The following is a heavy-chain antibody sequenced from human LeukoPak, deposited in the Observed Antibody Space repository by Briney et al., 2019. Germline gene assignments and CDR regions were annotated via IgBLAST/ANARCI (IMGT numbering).Heavy chain of an antibody. V-gene: IGHV3-23*01. J-gene: IGHJ4*02. CDR1: GFTFSSYA. Sequence: PGGSLRLSCAASGFTFSSYAMSWVRQAPGKGLEWVSAISGSGGSTYYADSVKGRFTISRDNSKSTLCLQMNSLRAEDTAVYYCARLQIAAAGFSFDYWGQGTLVTVSS. CDR2: ISGSGGST. CDR3: ARLQIAAAGFSFDY. D-gene: IGHD6-13*01.